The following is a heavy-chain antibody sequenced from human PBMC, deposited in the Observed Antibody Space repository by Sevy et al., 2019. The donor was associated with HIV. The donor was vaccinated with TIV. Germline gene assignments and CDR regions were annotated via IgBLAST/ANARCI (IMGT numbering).Heavy chain of an antibody. Sequence: GGSLRLSCSASGFTFSGSALHWVRRAPGKGLEYVSVISSSGSSAYYAESVRGRFTISRDNSKNTRYLQMRGLRAEDTAVYYCVKDSIFYDSSSGYRPFYYYGMDVWGQGTSVTVSS. CDR1: GFTFSGSA. CDR2: ISSSGSSA. D-gene: IGHD3-3*01. V-gene: IGHV3-64D*09. J-gene: IGHJ6*02. CDR3: VKDSIFYDSSSGYRPFYYYGMDV.